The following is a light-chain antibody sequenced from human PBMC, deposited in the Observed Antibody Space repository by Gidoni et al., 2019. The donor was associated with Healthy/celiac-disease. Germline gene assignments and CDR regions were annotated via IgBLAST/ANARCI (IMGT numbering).Light chain of an antibody. CDR2: KAS. J-gene: IGKJ2*01. Sequence: DIQMTQSPSTLSASVGDRVTITCRASQSISSWLAWYQQKPGKAPKLLIYKASSLESGVPSRFSGSGSGTEFTLTISSLQPDDFATYYCQQYNTPATFXQXTKLEIK. CDR3: QQYNTPAT. V-gene: IGKV1-5*03. CDR1: QSISSW.